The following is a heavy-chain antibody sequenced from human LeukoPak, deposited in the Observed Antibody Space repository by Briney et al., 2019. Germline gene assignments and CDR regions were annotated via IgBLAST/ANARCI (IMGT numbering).Heavy chain of an antibody. CDR2: ISYDGSNK. J-gene: IGHJ4*02. CDR3: ARDRKSGEWDLVP. Sequence: GRSLRLSCAASGFTFSSYAMHWVRQAPGKGLEWVAVISYDGSNKYYADSVKGRFFISRDNAKNSLYLQMNSLRAEDTAVYYCARDRKSGEWDLVPWGQGTLVTVSS. CDR1: GFTFSSYA. V-gene: IGHV3-30-3*01. D-gene: IGHD1-26*01.